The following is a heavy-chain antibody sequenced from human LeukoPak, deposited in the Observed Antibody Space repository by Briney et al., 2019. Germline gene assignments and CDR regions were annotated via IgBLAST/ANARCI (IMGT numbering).Heavy chain of an antibody. J-gene: IGHJ3*02. V-gene: IGHV4-61*02. CDR3: ARDETTVVTAGAFDI. CDR2: IYTSGST. CDR1: GGSISSGSYY. D-gene: IGHD4-23*01. Sequence: SETLSLTCTVSGGSISSGSYYWSWIRQPAGKGLEWIGRIYTSGSTNYNPSLKSRVTISVDTSKNQFSLKLSSVTAADTAVYYCARDETTVVTAGAFDIWGQGTMVTVSS.